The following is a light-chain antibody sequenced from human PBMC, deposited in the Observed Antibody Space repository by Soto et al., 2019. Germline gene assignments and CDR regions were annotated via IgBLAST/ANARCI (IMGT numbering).Light chain of an antibody. CDR2: AAS. CDR1: QSISSY. J-gene: IGKJ3*01. CDR3: QQSYSTPDFT. Sequence: DIQMTQSPSSLSASVGDRVTITCRASQSISSYLNWYQQKPGKAPKLLIYAASSLQSGVPSRFSGSGSGTDFTLIISSLQPEDFATYYCQQSYSTPDFTFGPGTKVDIK. V-gene: IGKV1-39*01.